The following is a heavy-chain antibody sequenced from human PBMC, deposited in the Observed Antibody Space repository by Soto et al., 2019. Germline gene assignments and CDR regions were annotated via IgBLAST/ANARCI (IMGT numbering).Heavy chain of an antibody. D-gene: IGHD6-19*01. CDR3: ARVVPYSSVRPHARQAYYMDV. CDR1: GGSISRYY. J-gene: IGHJ6*03. CDR2: IYYSGST. Sequence: GTLALTCTVSGGSISRYYWSWIRQPPGKGLEWIGYIYYSGSTNYNPSLKSRVTISVDTSKNQFSLKLSSVTAADTAVCYCARVVPYSSVRPHARQAYYMDVSCKGTTVTVSS. V-gene: IGHV4-59*01.